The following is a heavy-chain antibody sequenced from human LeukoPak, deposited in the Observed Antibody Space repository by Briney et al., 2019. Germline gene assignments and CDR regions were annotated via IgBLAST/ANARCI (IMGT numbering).Heavy chain of an antibody. CDR1: GFTLTTYA. CDR3: ARAQRALDY. V-gene: IGHV3-23*01. Sequence: GGSLRLSCAASGFTLTTYAVNWVRQAPGKGLEWVSGIGGGGTEYYADSVKGRFIISSDSSQNLVHLQMNSLTVEDTAVYCARAQRALDYWGQGTLVTVSS. J-gene: IGHJ4*02. D-gene: IGHD1-1*01. CDR2: IGGGGTE.